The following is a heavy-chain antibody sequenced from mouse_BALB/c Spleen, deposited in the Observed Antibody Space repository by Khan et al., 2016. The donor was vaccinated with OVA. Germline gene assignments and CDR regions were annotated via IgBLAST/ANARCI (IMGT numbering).Heavy chain of an antibody. D-gene: IGHD2-4*01. CDR3: TRSYDSYYFDY. V-gene: IGHV1-5*01. CDR1: GYSFTSYW. Sequence: VQLQQSGTVLARPGASVKMSCKASGYSFTSYWIHWVKQRPGQGLEWIGAIYPGISDTRYNQKFKGKAKLTAVTSAITAYIELSSLNNEDSAVYYCTRSYDSYYFDYWGQGTTLTVSS. CDR2: IYPGISDT. J-gene: IGHJ2*01.